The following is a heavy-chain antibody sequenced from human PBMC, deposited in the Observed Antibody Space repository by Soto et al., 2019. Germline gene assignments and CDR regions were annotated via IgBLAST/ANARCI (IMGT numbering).Heavy chain of an antibody. J-gene: IGHJ6*02. CDR2: IIPIFGTA. CDR3: ARGRHSSSSYYYGMDV. Sequence: SVKVSCKASGGTFSSYAISWVRQAPGQGLEWMGGIIPIFGTANYAQKFQGGVTITADESTSTAYMELSSLRSEDTAVYYCARGRHSSSSYYYGMDVWGQGTTVTVSS. V-gene: IGHV1-69*13. D-gene: IGHD6-13*01. CDR1: GGTFSSYA.